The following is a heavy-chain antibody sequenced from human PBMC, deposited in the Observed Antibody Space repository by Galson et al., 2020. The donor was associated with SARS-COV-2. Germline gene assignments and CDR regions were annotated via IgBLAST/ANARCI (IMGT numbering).Heavy chain of an antibody. Sequence: GESLKISCAASGFTFSSYEMNWVRQAPGKGLEWVSYMSSSGSTTYYADSVKGRLTMSRDSAKNSVYLQMNSLRDEDTAVYYCARGLFWSDYDAGGASGAHCDPWGQGSLVAVSS. CDR1: GFTFSSYE. V-gene: IGHV3-48*03. J-gene: IGHJ5*02. CDR2: MSSSGSTT. CDR3: ARGLFWSDYDAGGASGAHCDP. D-gene: IGHD3-3*01.